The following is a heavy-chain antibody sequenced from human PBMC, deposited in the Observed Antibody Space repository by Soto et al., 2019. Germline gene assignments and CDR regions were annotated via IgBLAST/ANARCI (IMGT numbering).Heavy chain of an antibody. CDR3: ARGYLNGSRRLVYYYYYMDV. Sequence: SETLSLTCAVYGGSFSGYYWSWIRQPPGKGLEWIGEINHSGSTNYNPSLKSRVTISVDTSKNQFSLKLSSVTAADTAVYYCARGYLNGSRRLVYYYYYMDVWGRGTTVTVSS. J-gene: IGHJ6*03. V-gene: IGHV4-34*01. D-gene: IGHD3-9*01. CDR1: GGSFSGYY. CDR2: INHSGST.